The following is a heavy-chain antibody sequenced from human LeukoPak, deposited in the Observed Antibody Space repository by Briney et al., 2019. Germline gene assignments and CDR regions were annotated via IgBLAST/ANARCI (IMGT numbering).Heavy chain of an antibody. V-gene: IGHV1-2*02. CDR2: INPNSGGT. Sequence: GASVKVSCKASGYTFTGYYMHWVRQAPGQGLEWMGWINPNSGGTNYAQKFQGRVTMTRDTSTSTAYMELSRLRSDDTAVYYCARHPQWLVHYFDYWGQGTLVTVSS. CDR3: ARHPQWLVHYFDY. CDR1: GYTFTGYY. D-gene: IGHD6-19*01. J-gene: IGHJ4*02.